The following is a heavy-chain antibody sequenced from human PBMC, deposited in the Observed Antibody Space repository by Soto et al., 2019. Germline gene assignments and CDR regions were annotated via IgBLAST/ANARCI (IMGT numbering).Heavy chain of an antibody. J-gene: IGHJ5*02. CDR2: IYSSGST. CDR1: GGSISGYY. CDR3: ARVPGP. Sequence: SETLSLTCTVSGGSISGYYWSWLRQPPGKGLEWIGYIYSSGSTYYNPSLKSRVTISVDRSKNQFSLKLSSVTAADTAVYYCARVPGPWGQGTLVTVSS. V-gene: IGHV4-59*12.